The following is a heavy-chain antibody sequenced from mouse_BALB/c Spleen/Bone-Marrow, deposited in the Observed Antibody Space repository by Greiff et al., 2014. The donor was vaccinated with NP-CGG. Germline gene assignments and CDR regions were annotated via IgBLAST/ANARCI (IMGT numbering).Heavy chain of an antibody. V-gene: IGHV6-6*02. D-gene: IGHD2-1*01. CDR1: GFSFSNYW. Sequence: EVKLVESGGGLVQPGGSMKLSCVASGFSFSNYWMHWVRQSPEKGLEWVAEIRLKSNNYATHYAVSVNGRFTISRDDSKSSVYLQMNNLRAEDTGIYYCTRGYGNDFDYWGQGTTLTVSS. CDR3: TRGYGNDFDY. CDR2: IRLKSNNYAT. J-gene: IGHJ2*01.